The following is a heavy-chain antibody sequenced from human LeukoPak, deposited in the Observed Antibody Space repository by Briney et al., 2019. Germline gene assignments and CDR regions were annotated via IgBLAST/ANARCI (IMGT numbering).Heavy chain of an antibody. CDR2: ISPTGYT. J-gene: IGHJ6*02. CDR3: TRHDVVPVIGHGMAV. V-gene: IGHV4-59*08. Sequence: SDTLSLTCTVFGASIFTYYWGWIRHPPGRGLEWIGYISPTGYTIYPPSLKSRVTISRDTSENQSSLILSSVTAADTAVYYCTRHDVVPVIGHGMAVWGQGTTVTVSS. CDR1: GASIFTYY. D-gene: IGHD2-2*01.